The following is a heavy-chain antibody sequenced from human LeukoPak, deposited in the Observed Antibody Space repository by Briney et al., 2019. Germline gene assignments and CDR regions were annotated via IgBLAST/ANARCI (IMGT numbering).Heavy chain of an antibody. CDR1: GYSISSGYY. CDR2: IYHSGRT. D-gene: IGHD3-16*01. J-gene: IGHJ4*02. CDR3: ARFNPGISLYYFDY. V-gene: IGHV4-38-2*02. Sequence: PSETLSLTCTVSGYSISSGYYWGWIRQPPGKGLEWIGSIYHSGRTYYNPSLKSRVTISVDTSKIQFSLKLSSVTAADTAVYYCARFNPGISLYYFDYWGQGTLVTVSS.